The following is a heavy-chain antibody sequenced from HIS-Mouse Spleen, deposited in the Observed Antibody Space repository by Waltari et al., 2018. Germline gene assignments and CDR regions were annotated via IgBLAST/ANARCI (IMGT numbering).Heavy chain of an antibody. D-gene: IGHD6-13*01. Sequence: QVQLVQSVAEVKKPGSSVKVSCKASGGTFSSYAISWVRQAPGQGLEWMGRIIPILGIANYAQKFQGRVTITADKSTSTAYMELSSLRSEDTAVYYCARHPEIAAAVGAFDIWGQGTMVTVSS. CDR1: GGTFSSYA. V-gene: IGHV1-69*04. CDR2: IIPILGIA. J-gene: IGHJ3*02. CDR3: ARHPEIAAAVGAFDI.